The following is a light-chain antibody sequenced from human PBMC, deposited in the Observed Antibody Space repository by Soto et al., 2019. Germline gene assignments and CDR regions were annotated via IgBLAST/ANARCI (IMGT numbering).Light chain of an antibody. Sequence: EIVLTQSPGTLSLSPGERATLFCGASQSVSSIFLAWYQQRPGQTPSLLIYGASTRATGIPDRFSGSGSGTHFTLTISRLEPGDFAVYYCQHFGGTTFTFGHGTRPEVK. CDR1: QSVSSIF. J-gene: IGKJ5*01. V-gene: IGKV3-20*01. CDR3: QHFGGTTFT. CDR2: GAS.